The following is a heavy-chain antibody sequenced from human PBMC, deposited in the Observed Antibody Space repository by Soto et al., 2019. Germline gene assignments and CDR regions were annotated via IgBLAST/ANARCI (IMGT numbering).Heavy chain of an antibody. V-gene: IGHV3-23*01. CDR1: GVPFSSYA. J-gene: IGHJ3*02. CDR2: ISGSGGST. D-gene: IGHD3-22*01. CDR3: AKDSYYDSSGYSGLGAFDI. Sequence: GGSLRLSCTADGVPFSSYAMILVRQAPGKGLEWVSAISGSGGSTYYADSVKGRFTISRDNSKNTLYLQMNSLRAEDTAVYYCAKDSYYDSSGYSGLGAFDIWGQGKRVTVS.